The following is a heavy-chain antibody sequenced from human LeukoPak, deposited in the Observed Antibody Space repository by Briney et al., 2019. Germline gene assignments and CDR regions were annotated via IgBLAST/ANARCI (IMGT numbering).Heavy chain of an antibody. V-gene: IGHV3-21*04. CDR3: ARATYDSSGYYPEGAFDI. CDR1: GFTFSSYA. Sequence: GGSLRLSCAASGFTFSSYAMSWVRQAPGKGLEWVSSISSSSSYIYYADSVKGRFTISRDNAKNSLCLQMNSLRAEDTALYYCARATYDSSGYYPEGAFDIWGQGTMVTVSS. D-gene: IGHD3-22*01. J-gene: IGHJ3*02. CDR2: ISSSSSYI.